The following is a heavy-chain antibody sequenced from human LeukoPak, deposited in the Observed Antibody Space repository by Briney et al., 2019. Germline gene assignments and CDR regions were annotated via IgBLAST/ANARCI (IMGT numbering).Heavy chain of an antibody. Sequence: GGSLRLSRAASGFTFSSYSMNWVRQAPGKGLEWVSSISSSSIYIYYADSVKGRFTISRDNAKNSLYLQMNSLRAEDTAVYYCARGDDCSGGSCYSLSIDYWGQGTLVTVSS. D-gene: IGHD2-15*01. V-gene: IGHV3-21*01. CDR2: ISSSSIYI. CDR3: ARGDDCSGGSCYSLSIDY. CDR1: GFTFSSYS. J-gene: IGHJ4*02.